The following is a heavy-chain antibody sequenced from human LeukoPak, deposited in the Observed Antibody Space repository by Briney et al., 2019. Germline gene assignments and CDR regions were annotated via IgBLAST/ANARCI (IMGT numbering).Heavy chain of an antibody. CDR2: IYYSGST. Sequence: SQTLSLTCTVSGGSISSGGYYWSWIRQHPGKGLEWIGYIYYSGSTYYNPSLKSRVTISVDTSKNQFSLKLSSVTAADTAVYYCARDEVGDYYYGMDVWGQGTTVTVSS. V-gene: IGHV4-31*03. J-gene: IGHJ6*02. CDR3: ARDEVGDYYYGMDV. CDR1: GGSISSGGYY.